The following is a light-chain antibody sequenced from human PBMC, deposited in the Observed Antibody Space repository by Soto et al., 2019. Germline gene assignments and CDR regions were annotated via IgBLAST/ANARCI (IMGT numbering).Light chain of an antibody. CDR1: QSVRSD. Sequence: EIVMTQSPATLSVSPGEVATLSCRASQSVRSDLAWYQHKPGLAPRLLIYGVSTRATGIPVRFSGSGSGTEFTLSISSLQSEDSAIYYGQHYNNLPLTFGGGTKGDIK. CDR3: QHYNNLPLT. CDR2: GVS. J-gene: IGKJ4*01. V-gene: IGKV3-15*01.